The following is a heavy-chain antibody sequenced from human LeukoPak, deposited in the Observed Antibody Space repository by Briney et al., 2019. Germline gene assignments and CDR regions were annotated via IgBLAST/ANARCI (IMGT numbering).Heavy chain of an antibody. CDR1: GGSFSGYY. V-gene: IGHV4-34*01. CDR3: ASPRAERSTWYAVDY. CDR2: INHSGST. D-gene: IGHD6-13*01. Sequence: PSETLSLTCAVYGGSFSGYYWSWIRQPPGKGLEWIGEINHSGSTNYNPSLKSRVTISVDTSKNQFSLRLNSVTAADTAVYYCASPRAERSTWYAVDYWGQGTLVTVSA. J-gene: IGHJ4*02.